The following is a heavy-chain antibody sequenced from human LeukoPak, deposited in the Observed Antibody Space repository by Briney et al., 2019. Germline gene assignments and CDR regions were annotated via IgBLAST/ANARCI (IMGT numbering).Heavy chain of an antibody. Sequence: GASVKVSCKGSGYTFTGYYMHWVRQAPGQGLEWMGRINPNSGGTNYAQKFQGRVTMTRDTSISTAYMELSRLRPDDTAVYYCARAPLWSSSWSFFDYWGQGTLVTVSS. V-gene: IGHV1-2*06. CDR1: GYTFTGYY. J-gene: IGHJ4*02. D-gene: IGHD6-13*01. CDR2: INPNSGGT. CDR3: ARAPLWSSSWSFFDY.